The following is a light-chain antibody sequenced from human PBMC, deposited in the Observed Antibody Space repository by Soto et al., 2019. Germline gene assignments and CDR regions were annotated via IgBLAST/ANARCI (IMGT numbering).Light chain of an antibody. CDR2: GAS. Sequence: EIVLTQSPGTLSLSPGERATLSCRASQSVSSSYLAWYQQKPGQAPRLLIYGASSRATGIPDSFSGSGSGTDFTLTISRLEPEDFAVYYCQQYGSSPPLLTFGGGTKVEIK. V-gene: IGKV3-20*01. CDR1: QSVSSSY. CDR3: QQYGSSPPLLT. J-gene: IGKJ4*01.